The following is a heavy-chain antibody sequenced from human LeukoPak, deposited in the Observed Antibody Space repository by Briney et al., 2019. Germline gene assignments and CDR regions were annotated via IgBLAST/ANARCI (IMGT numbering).Heavy chain of an antibody. CDR3: ARAGMNYYMDV. V-gene: IGHV1-18*01. Sequence: ASVKVSCKASGGTFSTFVISWVRQAPGQELEWMGWINGYNGNRNYAQKLQGRVTMTIDTSTSTAYMELRSLRSDDTAVYYCARAGMNYYMDVWGKGTTVTVSS. CDR1: GGTFSTFV. D-gene: IGHD3-10*01. CDR2: INGYNGNR. J-gene: IGHJ6*03.